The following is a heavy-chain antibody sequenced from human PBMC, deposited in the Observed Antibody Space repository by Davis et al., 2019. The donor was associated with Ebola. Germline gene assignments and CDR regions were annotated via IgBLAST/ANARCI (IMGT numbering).Heavy chain of an antibody. CDR1: GGSISSYY. D-gene: IGHD5-18*01. Sequence: PSETLSLTCTVSGGSISSYYWSWIRQPPGKGLEWIGYIYYSGSTNYNPSLKSRVTISVDTSKNQFSLKLSSVTAADTAVFYCARKGYNHGFFNYWGQGTLVTVSS. V-gene: IGHV4-59*12. J-gene: IGHJ4*02. CDR3: ARKGYNHGFFNY. CDR2: IYYSGST.